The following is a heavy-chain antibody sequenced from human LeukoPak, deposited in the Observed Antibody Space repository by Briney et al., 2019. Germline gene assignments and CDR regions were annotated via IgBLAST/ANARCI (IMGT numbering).Heavy chain of an antibody. J-gene: IGHJ4*02. D-gene: IGHD2-2*01. Sequence: GASVRVSXKTSGYTFRTYDINWLRQADEQGIEWIGWMNPNSANTGFAQKFQGRAAITRDTSTATAYLELSGLTSEDTAVYYCARAIRYQLLSDYWGQGTLVTVSS. CDR3: ARAIRYQLLSDY. CDR1: GYTFRTYD. V-gene: IGHV1-8*02. CDR2: MNPNSANT.